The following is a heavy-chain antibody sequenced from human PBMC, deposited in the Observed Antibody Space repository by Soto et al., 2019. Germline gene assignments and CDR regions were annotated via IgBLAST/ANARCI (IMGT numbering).Heavy chain of an antibody. CDR1: GFTFSSYA. CDR2: ISYDGSNK. CDR3: ARGKYDFWSGPPDY. Sequence: ESGGGVVQPGRSLRLSCAASGFTFSSYAMHWVRQAPGKGLEWVAVISYDGSNKYYADSVKGRFTISRDNSKNTLYLQMNSLRAEDTAVYYWARGKYDFWSGPPDYWGQGTLVTVSS. V-gene: IGHV3-30-3*01. J-gene: IGHJ4*02. D-gene: IGHD3-3*01.